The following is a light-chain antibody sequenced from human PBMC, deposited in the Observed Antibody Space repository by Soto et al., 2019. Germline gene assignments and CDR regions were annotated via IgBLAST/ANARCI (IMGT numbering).Light chain of an antibody. CDR1: QSLSSSY. CDR2: GSS. Sequence: EIVLTQSPGTLSLSPGEGATLSCRASQSLSSSYLAWYQQKPGHPPRLLIYGSSSRATGIPDRFSGSGSGTEFTLTISSLQSEDFAVYYCQQYHNWPITFGQGTRLEIK. J-gene: IGKJ5*01. CDR3: QQYHNWPIT. V-gene: IGKV3-20*01.